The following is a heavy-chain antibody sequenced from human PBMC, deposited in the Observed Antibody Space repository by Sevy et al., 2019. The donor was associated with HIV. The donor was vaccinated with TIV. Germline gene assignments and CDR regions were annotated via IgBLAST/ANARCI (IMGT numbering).Heavy chain of an antibody. V-gene: IGHV1-24*01. CDR3: AIEGHSYGSYDY. CDR1: GYTLTELS. J-gene: IGHJ4*02. Sequence: ASVKVSCKVSGYTLTELSMHWVRQAPGKGLEWMGGFDPEDGETIYAQKFQGRVTMTEDTSTDTAYMELSSLRSEDTAVYYSAIEGHSYGSYDYWGQGTLVTVSS. D-gene: IGHD1-26*01. CDR2: FDPEDGET.